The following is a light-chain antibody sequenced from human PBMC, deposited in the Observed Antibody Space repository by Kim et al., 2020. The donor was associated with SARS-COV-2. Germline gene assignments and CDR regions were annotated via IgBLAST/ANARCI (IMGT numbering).Light chain of an antibody. CDR3: QQSYITPFT. Sequence: DIQLTQSPSSLSASVGDRVTITCRTTQSISSHLNWYQQKPGRAPKLLISAASTLQGGVPSRFSGSGSETDFTLTISSLQPEDFATYFCQQSYITPFTFGPGTKVDIK. V-gene: IGKV1-39*01. J-gene: IGKJ3*01. CDR2: AAS. CDR1: QSISSH.